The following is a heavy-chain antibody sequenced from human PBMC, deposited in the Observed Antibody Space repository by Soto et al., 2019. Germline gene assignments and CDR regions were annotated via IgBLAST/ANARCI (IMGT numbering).Heavy chain of an antibody. CDR2: INQDGSQK. D-gene: IGHD3-10*01. CDR3: AATHWAYGEGAY. V-gene: IGHV3-7*01. J-gene: IGHJ4*02. CDR1: GFAFDNYW. Sequence: GGSLRLSCAATGFAFDNYWMTWVRQAPGKGLEWVANINQDGSQKYYVDSVRGRFTISRDNAKSLLHLQMDGLRADDTAVYYCAATHWAYGEGAYWGQGTLVTVSS.